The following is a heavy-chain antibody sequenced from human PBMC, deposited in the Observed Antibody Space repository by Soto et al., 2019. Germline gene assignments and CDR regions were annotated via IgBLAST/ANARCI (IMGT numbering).Heavy chain of an antibody. Sequence: QVQLVQSGAEVKKPGASVKVSCKSSDYTFTSYGISWVRQAPGQGLEWMGWISAYNGNTNYAQKLQGRXXMXTXXSTSTAYMELRSLRFDDTAVYYCARDSLVGYGMDVWGQGTTVTVSS. CDR1: DYTFTSYG. CDR3: ARDSLVGYGMDV. V-gene: IGHV1-18*01. D-gene: IGHD3-9*01. J-gene: IGHJ6*02. CDR2: ISAYNGNT.